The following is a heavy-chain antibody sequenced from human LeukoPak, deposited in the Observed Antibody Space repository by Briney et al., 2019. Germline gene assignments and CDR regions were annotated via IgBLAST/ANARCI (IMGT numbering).Heavy chain of an antibody. CDR1: GGSISSSNW. CDR2: IYHSGST. D-gene: IGHD1-26*01. V-gene: IGHV4-4*02. Sequence: SGTLSLTCAVSGGSISSSNWWSWVRQPPGKGLEWIGEIYHSGSTNYNPSLKSRVTISVDKSKNQFSLKLSSVTAADTAVYYCARDSARRFYYYMDVWGKGTTVTVSS. J-gene: IGHJ6*03. CDR3: ARDSARRFYYYMDV.